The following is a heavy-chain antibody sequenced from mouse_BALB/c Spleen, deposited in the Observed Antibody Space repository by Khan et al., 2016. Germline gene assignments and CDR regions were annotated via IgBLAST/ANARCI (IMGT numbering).Heavy chain of an antibody. D-gene: IGHD2-4*01. CDR2: INPNTGYT. V-gene: IGHV1-7*01. J-gene: IGHJ3*01. CDR1: GYTFTNYW. Sequence: QVQLQQSGAELAKPGASVKMSCKASGYTFTNYWMHWVKQRPGQGLEWIGYINPNTGYTEFIQKFKDKATLTADKSSSTVYMQLSSLTSEDSAVYYCARWDMITTFAYWGQGTLVTVSA. CDR3: ARWDMITTFAY.